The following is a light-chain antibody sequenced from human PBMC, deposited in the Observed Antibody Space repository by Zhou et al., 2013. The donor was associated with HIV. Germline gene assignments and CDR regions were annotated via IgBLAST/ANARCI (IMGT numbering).Light chain of an antibody. V-gene: IGKV1-33*01. CDR1: QDIKKN. J-gene: IGKJ4*01. Sequence: DIQMTQSPSSLSASVGDRVTITCQASQDIKKNLNWYHQKPGKAPKLLIHDASDLEAGVPPRFSGDVFRTQFTLTISGLQPEDFATYFCQHYHNLPLTFGGGTRVEF. CDR3: QHYHNLPLT. CDR2: DAS.